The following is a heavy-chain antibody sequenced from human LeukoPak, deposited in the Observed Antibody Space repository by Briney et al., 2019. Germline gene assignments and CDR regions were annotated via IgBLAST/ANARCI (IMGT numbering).Heavy chain of an antibody. V-gene: IGHV3-7*01. CDR3: ARDGYSSGWRAYYFDY. CDR1: GFTFSSYW. Sequence: GGSLRLSCAASGFTFSSYWMSWVRQAPGKGLEWVANIKQDGSEKYYVDSVKGRFTISRDNAKNSLYLQMNSLRAEDTAVYYCARDGYSSGWRAYYFDYWGQGTLVTVSS. CDR2: IKQDGSEK. J-gene: IGHJ4*02. D-gene: IGHD6-19*01.